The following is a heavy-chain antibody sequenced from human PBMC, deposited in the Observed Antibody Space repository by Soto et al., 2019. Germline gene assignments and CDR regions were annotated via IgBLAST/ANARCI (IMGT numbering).Heavy chain of an antibody. V-gene: IGHV5-10-1*01. D-gene: IGHD1-20*01. J-gene: IGHJ4*02. CDR2: IDPSDSYT. CDR1: GYSFTSYW. CDR3: VRRTGISGFIDPFDH. Sequence: PGESLKISCKGPGYSFTSYWISSVRQMPGKGLEWMGRIDPSDSYTNYSPSFQGHVTISADKSISTAYLQWSSLKASDTDMYYCVRRTGISGFIDPFDHWGQRTLV.